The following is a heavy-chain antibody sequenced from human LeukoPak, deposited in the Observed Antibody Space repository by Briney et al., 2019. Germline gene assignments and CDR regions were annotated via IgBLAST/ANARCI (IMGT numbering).Heavy chain of an antibody. CDR3: ARGWVVTGGFDY. CDR1: GYSISSGYY. Sequence: SETLSLTCTVSGYSISSGYYWGWIRQPPGKGLEWIGSIYHSGRTFYNPSLKSRVTISLDTSKNQFSLKLSSVTAADTAVYYCARGWVVTGGFDYWGQGTLVTVSS. D-gene: IGHD4-23*01. V-gene: IGHV4-38-2*02. CDR2: IYHSGRT. J-gene: IGHJ4*02.